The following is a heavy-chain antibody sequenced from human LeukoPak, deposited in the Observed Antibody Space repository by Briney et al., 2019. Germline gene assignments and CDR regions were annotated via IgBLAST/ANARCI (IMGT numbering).Heavy chain of an antibody. V-gene: IGHV4-59*01. J-gene: IGHJ1*01. CDR1: DGSISGYY. Sequence: SETLSLTWTFSDGSISGYYWSWIRQPPGKGLEWIGYIYDSGSTNNNPSLKSRVTISVDTSKNQFSLKLSSVTAADTAVYYCARDLLSSSWVYFQHWGQGTLVTVCS. D-gene: IGHD6-13*01. CDR2: IYDSGST. CDR3: ARDLLSSSWVYFQH.